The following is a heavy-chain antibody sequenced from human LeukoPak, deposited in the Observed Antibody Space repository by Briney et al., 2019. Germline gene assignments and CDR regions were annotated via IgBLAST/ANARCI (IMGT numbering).Heavy chain of an antibody. CDR3: ARRGLYYYYGMDV. Sequence: SETLSLTCAVYGGSFSGYYWSWIRQPPGKGLEWIGEINHSGSTNYNPSLKNRVTISVDTSKNQFSLKLSSVTAADTAVYYCARRGLYYYYGMDVWGQGTTVTVSS. J-gene: IGHJ6*02. V-gene: IGHV4-34*01. CDR1: GGSFSGYY. CDR2: INHSGST. D-gene: IGHD3/OR15-3a*01.